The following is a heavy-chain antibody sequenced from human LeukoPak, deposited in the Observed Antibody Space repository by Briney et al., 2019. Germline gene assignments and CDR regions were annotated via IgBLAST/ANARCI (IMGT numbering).Heavy chain of an antibody. D-gene: IGHD2-2*01. Sequence: GASVKVSCKASGGTFSSYAISWVRQAPGQGLEWMGGIIPIFGTANYAQKFQGRVTITADKSTSTAYMELSSLRSEDTAVYYCARNIGYCSSTSCSAWFDPWGQGTLVTVSS. V-gene: IGHV1-69*06. CDR2: IIPIFGTA. CDR1: GGTFSSYA. J-gene: IGHJ5*02. CDR3: ARNIGYCSSTSCSAWFDP.